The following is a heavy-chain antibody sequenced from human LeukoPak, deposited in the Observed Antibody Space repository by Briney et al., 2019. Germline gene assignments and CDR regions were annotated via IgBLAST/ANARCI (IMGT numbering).Heavy chain of an antibody. CDR1: GYTFTGYY. CDR2: INPNSGGT. Sequence: ASVKVSCKASGYTFTGYYMHWVRQAPGQGLEWMGWINPNSGGTNYAQKFQGWVTMTRDTSISTAYMELSRLRSDDTAVYYCARDLVVRGVIYYYYGMDVWGQGTTVTVSS. CDR3: ARDLVVRGVIYYYYGMDV. D-gene: IGHD3-10*01. J-gene: IGHJ6*02. V-gene: IGHV1-2*04.